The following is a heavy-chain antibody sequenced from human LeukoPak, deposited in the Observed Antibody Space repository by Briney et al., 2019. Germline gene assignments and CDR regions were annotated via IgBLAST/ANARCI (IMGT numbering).Heavy chain of an antibody. Sequence: GGSLRLSCAASGFTFSSCAMSWVRQGPGKGLEWVSTSGSGGKTYYADSVKGRFTISRDSSKNTLYLHMNSLRAEDTALYYCARSIQSYYYMDVWGKGTTVTVSS. CDR3: ARSIQSYYYMDV. CDR2: SGSGGKT. D-gene: IGHD5-18*01. J-gene: IGHJ6*03. V-gene: IGHV3-23*01. CDR1: GFTFSSCA.